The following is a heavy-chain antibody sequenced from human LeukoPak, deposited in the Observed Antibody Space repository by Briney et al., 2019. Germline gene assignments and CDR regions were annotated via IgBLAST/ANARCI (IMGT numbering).Heavy chain of an antibody. V-gene: IGHV5-10-1*01. CDR3: ARLVEGIAAAGKEMPDY. CDR1: GYRFTSYW. CDR2: IDPSDSYT. J-gene: IGHJ4*02. D-gene: IGHD6-13*01. Sequence: GESLQISCKGSGYRFTSYWISGVRQMPGKGLEWMGRIDPSDSYTNYSPSFQGHVTISADKSISTAYLQWSSLKASDTAMYYCARLVEGIAAAGKEMPDYWGQGTLVTVSS.